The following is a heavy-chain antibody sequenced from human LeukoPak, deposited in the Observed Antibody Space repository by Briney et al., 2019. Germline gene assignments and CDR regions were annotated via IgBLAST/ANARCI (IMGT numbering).Heavy chain of an antibody. D-gene: IGHD5-12*01. CDR3: ARSLRVATTFDY. V-gene: IGHV4-30-4*01. Sequence: SQTLSLTCTVSGGSISSGDYYWSWIRQPPGKGLEWIGYIYYSGSTYYNPSLKSRVTISVDTSKNQFSLKLSSVTAADTAVYYCARSLRVATTFDYWGRGTLVTVSS. J-gene: IGHJ4*02. CDR2: IYYSGST. CDR1: GGSISSGDYY.